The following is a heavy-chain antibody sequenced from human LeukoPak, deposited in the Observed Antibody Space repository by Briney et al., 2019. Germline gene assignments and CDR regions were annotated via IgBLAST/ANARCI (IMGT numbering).Heavy chain of an antibody. CDR2: IYYSGST. CDR1: GGSISSGGYY. CDR3: ARVCYGDYVYWFDP. J-gene: IGHJ5*02. Sequence: SETLTLTCTVSGGSISSGGYYWSWIRQHPGKGLEWIGYIYYSGSTYYNPSLKSRVTISVDTSKNQFSLKLNSVTAADTAVYYCARVCYGDYVYWFDPWGQGTLVTVSS. D-gene: IGHD4-17*01. V-gene: IGHV4-31*03.